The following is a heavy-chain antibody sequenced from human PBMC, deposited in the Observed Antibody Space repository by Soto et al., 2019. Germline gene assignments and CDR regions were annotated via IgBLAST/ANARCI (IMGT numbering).Heavy chain of an antibody. CDR3: ARFSNWFDP. CDR1: GGSISNYY. V-gene: IGHV4-4*07. J-gene: IGHJ5*02. CDR2: IYTSGSP. Sequence: PSATLSLTCTVSGGSISNYYWSWIRQPAGKGLEWIGRIYTSGSPNYNPSLKSRVIMSVDTSKNQFSLKASSVTAADTAVYYCARFSNWFDPWGQGTPVTVYS.